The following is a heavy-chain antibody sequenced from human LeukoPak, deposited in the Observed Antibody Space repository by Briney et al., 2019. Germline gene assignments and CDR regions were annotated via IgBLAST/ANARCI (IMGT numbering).Heavy chain of an antibody. Sequence: GGSLRLTCAASGFTFSDYYMSWIRQAPGKGLEWVSYISSSGSTIYYADSVKGRFTISRDNAKNSLYLQMNSLRAEDTAVYYCASSSDIYGSGSYFNSLGDVWGKGTTVSISS. CDR2: ISSSGSTI. CDR3: ASSSDIYGSGSYFNSLGDV. J-gene: IGHJ6*04. V-gene: IGHV3-11*01. D-gene: IGHD3-10*01. CDR1: GFTFSDYY.